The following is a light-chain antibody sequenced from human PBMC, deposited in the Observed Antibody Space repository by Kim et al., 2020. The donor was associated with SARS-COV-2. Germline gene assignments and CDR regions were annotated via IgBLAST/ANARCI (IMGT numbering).Light chain of an antibody. Sequence: GQSVTSSCTGTSSDVGGYNYVSWYQQHPGKAPNLMIYEVSKRPSGVPDRFSGSKSGNTASLTVSGLQAEDEADYYCSSYAGSNNYVFGTGTKVTVL. CDR3: SSYAGSNNYV. J-gene: IGLJ1*01. CDR1: SSDVGGYNY. CDR2: EVS. V-gene: IGLV2-8*01.